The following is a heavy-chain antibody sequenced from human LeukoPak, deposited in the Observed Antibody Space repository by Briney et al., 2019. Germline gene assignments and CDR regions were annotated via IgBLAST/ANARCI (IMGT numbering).Heavy chain of an antibody. CDR1: GFTFSSYS. Sequence: PGKSLRLSCAASGFTFSSYSMNWVRQAPGKGLEWVSYISSSSSTIYYADSVKGRFTISRDNAKNSLYLQMNSLRAEDTAVYYCARDLVYSAGGFDYWGQGTLVTVSS. J-gene: IGHJ4*02. D-gene: IGHD2-2*02. CDR2: ISSSSSTI. V-gene: IGHV3-48*04. CDR3: ARDLVYSAGGFDY.